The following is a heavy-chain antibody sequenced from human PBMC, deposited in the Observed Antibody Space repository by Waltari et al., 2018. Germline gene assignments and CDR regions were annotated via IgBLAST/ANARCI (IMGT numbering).Heavy chain of an antibody. CDR3: VRHVVFVTTAAGFPNWCDP. V-gene: IGHV4-39*01. CDR1: GGSISSSSHY. CDR2: VYYSGCT. Sequence: QLQLQESGPGLVKPSETLSLPCSVSGGSISSSSHYWGWLRQSPGMGLEWIGSVYYSGCTDYTPSIKSRVSVSVDTSKSQFSLKLSSVATADTAIYYCVRHVVFVTTAAGFPNWCDPWGQGTLVTVSS. D-gene: IGHD6-13*01. J-gene: IGHJ5*02.